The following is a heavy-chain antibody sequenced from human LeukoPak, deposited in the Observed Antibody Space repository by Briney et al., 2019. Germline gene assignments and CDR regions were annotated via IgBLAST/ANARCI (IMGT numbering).Heavy chain of an antibody. CDR3: ARCDMPDF. J-gene: IGHJ4*02. Sequence: SETLSLTCGVSCYSISSGYYWGWIRQSPGKGLEWIGSIFHSGQTYYNLSLKSRVTISLDTPKTQCSLKLTSVTGAVTAVYDCARCDMPDFWGEGTLVTVSS. D-gene: IGHD2-2*01. V-gene: IGHV4-38-2*01. CDR2: IFHSGQT. CDR1: CYSISSGYY.